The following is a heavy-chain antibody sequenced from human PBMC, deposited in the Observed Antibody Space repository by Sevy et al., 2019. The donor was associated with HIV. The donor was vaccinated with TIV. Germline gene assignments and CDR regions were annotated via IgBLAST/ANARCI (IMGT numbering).Heavy chain of an antibody. J-gene: IGHJ4*01. CDR3: AKEIAVAGTGQYYFDY. CDR1: GFTFSSYA. Sequence: GGSLRLSCAASGFTFSSYAMSWVRQAPGKGLEWVSAISGSGGSTYYADSVKGRFTISRDNSKNTLYLQMNSLRAEDTAVYYCAKEIAVAGTGQYYFDYWGQNPGHRLL. CDR2: ISGSGGST. V-gene: IGHV3-23*01. D-gene: IGHD6-19*01.